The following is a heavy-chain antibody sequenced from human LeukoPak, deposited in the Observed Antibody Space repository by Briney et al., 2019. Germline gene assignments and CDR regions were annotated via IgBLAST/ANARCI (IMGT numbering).Heavy chain of an antibody. D-gene: IGHD1-26*01. CDR2: IYYSGST. V-gene: IGHV4-31*03. CDR1: GGSISSGGYY. Sequence: SETLSLTCTVSGGSISSGGYYWSWIRQHPGKGLEWIGYIYYSGSTYYNPSLKSRVTISVDTSKNQFSLKLSSVTAADTAVYYCARDSRGLGGFNWFDPWGQGTLVTVSS. J-gene: IGHJ5*02. CDR3: ARDSRGLGGFNWFDP.